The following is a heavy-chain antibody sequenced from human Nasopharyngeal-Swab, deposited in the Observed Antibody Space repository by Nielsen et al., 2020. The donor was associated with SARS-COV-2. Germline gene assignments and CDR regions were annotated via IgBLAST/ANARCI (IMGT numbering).Heavy chain of an antibody. CDR2: ISSSSSYI. D-gene: IGHD6-19*01. CDR3: ASSPRGPSSWLGGYFDY. CDR1: GFTFSSYS. V-gene: IGHV3-21*04. J-gene: IGHJ4*02. Sequence: GESLKISCAASGFTFSSYSMNWVRQAPGKGLEWVSSISSSSSYIYYADSVKGRFTISRDNAKNSLYLQMNSLRAEDTAVYYCASSPRGPSSWLGGYFDYWGQGTLVTVSS.